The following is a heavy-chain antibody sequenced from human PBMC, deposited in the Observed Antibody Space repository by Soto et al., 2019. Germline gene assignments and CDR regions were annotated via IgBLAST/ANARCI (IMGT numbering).Heavy chain of an antibody. D-gene: IGHD3-22*01. CDR2: IFPSDSDT. Sequence: GESLKISCRTSGYKFTSSWIAWVRQKPGKGLEWMGIIFPSDSDTRYSPSFQGQVTISADRSTSTVFLQWASLKASDTAVYFCARKDKSGYFNWFDPWGQGTMVTVSS. CDR1: GYKFTSSW. V-gene: IGHV5-51*01. J-gene: IGHJ5*02. CDR3: ARKDKSGYFNWFDP.